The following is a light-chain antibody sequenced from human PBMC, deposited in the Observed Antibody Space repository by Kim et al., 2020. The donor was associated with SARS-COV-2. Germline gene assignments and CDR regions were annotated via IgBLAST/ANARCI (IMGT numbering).Light chain of an antibody. Sequence: SYELTPPPSVSVSPGQTASITCSGDKLGDKYACWYQQKPGQSPVLVIYQDSKRPSGIPERFSGSNSGNTATLTISGTQAIDEADYYCQAWDSSTAVFGGG. CDR1: KLGDKY. V-gene: IGLV3-1*01. CDR2: QDS. J-gene: IGLJ2*01. CDR3: QAWDSSTAV.